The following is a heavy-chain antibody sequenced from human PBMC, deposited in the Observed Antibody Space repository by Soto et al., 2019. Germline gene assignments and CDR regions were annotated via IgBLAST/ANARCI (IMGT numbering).Heavy chain of an antibody. Sequence: EVQLVESGGGLVKPGGSLRLSCAASGFTFSSYTMNWVRQAPGKGLEWVSSINSIGSYIYDVDSVKGRFTISRDNAQKSLYLEMNRLRVEATAIYYCARVGTTLMRGRIRGNRYGVEVWGQGTTVIVAS. CDR3: ARVGTTLMRGRIRGNRYGVEV. CDR1: GFTFSSYT. V-gene: IGHV3-21*01. CDR2: INSIGSYI. J-gene: IGHJ6*02. D-gene: IGHD3-10*01.